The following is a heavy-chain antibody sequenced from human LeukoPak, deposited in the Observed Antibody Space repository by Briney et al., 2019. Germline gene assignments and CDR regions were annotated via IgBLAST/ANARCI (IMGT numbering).Heavy chain of an antibody. D-gene: IGHD2-15*01. J-gene: IGHJ3*02. CDR1: GFTFSSYT. V-gene: IGHV3-21*01. CDR3: ARDCGGGSCYGPYDAFDI. CDR2: ISSSGTSI. Sequence: GGSLRLSCAASGFTFSSYTMNWVRQALGKGLEWVSSISSSGTSIFYADSVKGRFAISGDNAKNSLYLQMNSLRAEDTAVYYCARDCGGGSCYGPYDAFDIWGQGTVVSASS.